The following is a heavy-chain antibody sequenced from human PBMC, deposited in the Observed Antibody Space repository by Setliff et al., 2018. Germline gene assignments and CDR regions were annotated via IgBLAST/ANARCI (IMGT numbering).Heavy chain of an antibody. D-gene: IGHD3-22*01. J-gene: IGHJ6*03. CDR2: IRNLPYGGTA. Sequence: PGGSLRLSCIGSEFTVGDYAVSWVRQAPGKGLEWVGFIRNLPYGGTAEYAASVKGRFTISRDDSKNSVYLQMNNLKNEDTAVYYCTRDSVRMIKGDDYYFRDVWGRGTTGTVS. V-gene: IGHV3-49*04. CDR1: EFTVGDYA. CDR3: TRDSVRMIKGDDYYFRDV.